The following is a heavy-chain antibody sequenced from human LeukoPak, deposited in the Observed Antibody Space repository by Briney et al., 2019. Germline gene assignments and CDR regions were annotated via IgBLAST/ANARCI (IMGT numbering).Heavy chain of an antibody. D-gene: IGHD6-19*01. V-gene: IGHV4-39*07. CDR2: ISYSGST. CDR1: GGSISSSNYY. CDR3: ASEGIAVTGTIY. Sequence: PSETLSLTCTVSGGSISSSNYYWGWIRQPPGKGLEWIGSISYSGSTYYNPSLKSRVTISVDTSKNQFSLKLSSVTAADTAVYYCASEGIAVTGTIYWGQGTLVTVSS. J-gene: IGHJ4*02.